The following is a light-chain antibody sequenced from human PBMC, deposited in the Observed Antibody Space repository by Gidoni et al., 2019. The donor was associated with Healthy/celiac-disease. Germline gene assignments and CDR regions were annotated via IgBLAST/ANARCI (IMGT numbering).Light chain of an antibody. CDR2: GAS. CDR1: QSVSSN. CDR3: QQYNNWPPPLYT. J-gene: IGKJ2*01. Sequence: EIVMTQSPATLSVSPGERATLSCRASQSVSSNLAWYQQKPGQAPRLLIYGASTRATGIPARFSGSGSGTEFTLTISSLQSEDFAVYYCQQYNNWPPPLYTFGQGTKLEFK. V-gene: IGKV3-15*01.